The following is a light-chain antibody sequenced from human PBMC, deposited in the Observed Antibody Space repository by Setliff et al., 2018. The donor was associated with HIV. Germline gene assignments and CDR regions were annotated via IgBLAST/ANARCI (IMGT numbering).Light chain of an antibody. J-gene: IGLJ2*01. V-gene: IGLV2-14*03. Sequence: QSALTQPASVSGSPGQSITISCTGTSSGVVDYNYVSWYQQYPGKAPKLMNYAVSNRPSGVSNRFSGPKSGNTASLTISGLQAEDEADYYCSSYAGSNNLVFGGGTKVTVL. CDR1: SSGVVDYNY. CDR2: AVS. CDR3: SSYAGSNNLV.